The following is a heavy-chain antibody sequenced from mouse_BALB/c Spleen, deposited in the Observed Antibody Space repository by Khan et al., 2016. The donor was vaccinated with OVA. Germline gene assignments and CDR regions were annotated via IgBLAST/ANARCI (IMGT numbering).Heavy chain of an antibody. CDR3: TRDGYFAHWYFDF. D-gene: IGHD2-3*01. V-gene: IGHV5-6-4*01. Sequence: EVELVESGGGLVKPGGSLKLSCAASGFTFSSYTMSWVRQTPEKRLEWVATISSGSTYTYYPDRVKGRFTISRDNAKNILYLQMRSLKSADTALYYCTRDGYFAHWYFDFWGAGTTVTCFS. CDR1: GFTFSSYT. CDR2: ISSGSTYT. J-gene: IGHJ1*01.